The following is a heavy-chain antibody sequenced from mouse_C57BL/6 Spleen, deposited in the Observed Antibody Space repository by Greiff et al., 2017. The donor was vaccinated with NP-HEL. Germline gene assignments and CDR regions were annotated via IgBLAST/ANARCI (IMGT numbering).Heavy chain of an antibody. D-gene: IGHD1-1*01. CDR2: INPNNGGT. Sequence: VQLQQSGPELVKPGASVKISCKASGYTFTDYYMNWVKQSHGKSLEWIGDINPNNGGTSYNQKFKGKATLTVDKSSSTAYMELRSLTSEDSAVYYCARFPYYYGRGAYWGQGTLVTVSA. J-gene: IGHJ3*01. V-gene: IGHV1-26*01. CDR3: ARFPYYYGRGAY. CDR1: GYTFTDYY.